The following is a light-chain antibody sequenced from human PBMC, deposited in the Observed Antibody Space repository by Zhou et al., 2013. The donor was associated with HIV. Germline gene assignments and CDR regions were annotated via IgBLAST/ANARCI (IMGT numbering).Light chain of an antibody. V-gene: IGKV1-39*01. J-gene: IGKJ4*01. CDR3: QKYNSAPLT. Sequence: DIQMTQSPSSLSASVGDRVTITCRASQSISRYLNWYQQKPGQAPKLLIYAASSLQSGVPSRFTGRGSGTEFTLTISSLQPEDVATYFCQKYNSAPLTFGGGTKVEIK. CDR1: QSISRY. CDR2: AAS.